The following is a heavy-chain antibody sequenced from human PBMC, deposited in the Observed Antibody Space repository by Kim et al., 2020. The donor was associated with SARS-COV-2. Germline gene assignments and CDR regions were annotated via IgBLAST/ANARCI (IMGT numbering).Heavy chain of an antibody. Sequence: GGSLRLSCAASGFTFSNAWMSWVRQAPGKGPEWVGRIKSKTDGGTTDYAAPVKGRFTISRDDSKNTLYLQMNSLKTEDTAVYYCTTIPRMATINYWGQGTLVTVSS. CDR2: IKSKTDGGTT. V-gene: IGHV3-15*01. CDR3: TTIPRMATINY. J-gene: IGHJ4*02. D-gene: IGHD5-12*01. CDR1: GFTFSNAW.